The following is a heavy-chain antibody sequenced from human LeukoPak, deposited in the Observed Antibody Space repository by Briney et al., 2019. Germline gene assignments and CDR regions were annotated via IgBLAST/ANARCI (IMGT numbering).Heavy chain of an antibody. V-gene: IGHV3-48*03. CDR2: ISSSGSTI. Sequence: PGGSLRLSCAASGFTLSSYEMNWVRQAPGKGLEWVSYISSSGSTIYYADSVKGRFTISRDNAKNSLYLQMNSLRAEDTAVYYCARVDTLGSSWGQGTLVTVSS. CDR1: GFTLSSYE. CDR3: ARVDTLGSS. J-gene: IGHJ4*02. D-gene: IGHD6-13*01.